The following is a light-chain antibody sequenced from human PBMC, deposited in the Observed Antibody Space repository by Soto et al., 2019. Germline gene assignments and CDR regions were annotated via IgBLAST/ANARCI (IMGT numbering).Light chain of an antibody. Sequence: DIVMTQSPDSLAVSLGERAAINCKSSQSVLYSSNNKNYLAWYQQKPGQPPRLLIYWAFTRESGVPDRFSGSGSGTDFTLTISRLQAEDVAVYYCKQYYSTPLTFGGGTKVEIK. V-gene: IGKV4-1*01. CDR2: WAF. CDR3: KQYYSTPLT. J-gene: IGKJ4*01. CDR1: QSVLYSSNNKNY.